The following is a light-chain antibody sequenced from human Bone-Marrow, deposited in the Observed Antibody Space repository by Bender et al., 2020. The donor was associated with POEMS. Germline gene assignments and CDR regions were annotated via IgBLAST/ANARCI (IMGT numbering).Light chain of an antibody. J-gene: IGLJ3*02. V-gene: IGLV1-44*01. CDR1: SSNIGAHA. CDR2: SSH. Sequence: QSVLTQPPSASGTPGQRLTIPCSAGSSNIGAHAGNWYQHLPGTAIKLLIYSSHRRPSEVPDRLSGSRSGTSASLAISGLQSEDEADYYCAVWDDSLNGWVFGGGTKLTVL. CDR3: AVWDDSLNGWV.